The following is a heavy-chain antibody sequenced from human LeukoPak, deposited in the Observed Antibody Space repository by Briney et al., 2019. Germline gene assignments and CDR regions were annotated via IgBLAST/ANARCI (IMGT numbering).Heavy chain of an antibody. J-gene: IGHJ3*02. CDR2: ITGSADYT. Sequence: PGGSLRLSCAASGFPFSSYSMSWVRQAPGKGLEWVSAITGSADYTHYADSVKGRFTISRDNAKNSLYLQMNSLRVEDTAVYYCARDGQRWLQGAFDIWGQGTMVTVSS. CDR3: ARDGQRWLQGAFDI. D-gene: IGHD5-24*01. CDR1: GFPFSSYS. V-gene: IGHV3-23*01.